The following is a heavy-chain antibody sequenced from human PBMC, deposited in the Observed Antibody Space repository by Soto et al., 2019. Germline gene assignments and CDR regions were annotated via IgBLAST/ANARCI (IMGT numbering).Heavy chain of an antibody. CDR2: IYDSGST. V-gene: IGHV4-31*03. CDR1: GGSISSSDYS. CDR3: ARGGHRSSFDS. Sequence: QVQLQESGPGLVKPSQTLSLTCTVSGGSISSSDYSWSWIRQHPGKALEWIGYIYDSGSTYYNPSLKNRLTISLDPSKKQFSLRLSSVTAADTAVYFCARGGHRSSFDSWGQGTLVTVSS. D-gene: IGHD6-13*01. J-gene: IGHJ4*01.